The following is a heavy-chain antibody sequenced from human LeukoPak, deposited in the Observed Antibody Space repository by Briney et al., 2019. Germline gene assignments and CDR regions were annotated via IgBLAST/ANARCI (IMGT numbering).Heavy chain of an antibody. J-gene: IGHJ3*02. D-gene: IGHD2-2*01. V-gene: IGHV4-4*09. CDR1: GPISGYY. Sequence: SETLFLTCTVSGPISGYYWSWIRQPPGKGLEWIGYIYTSGSTNYNPSLESRVTISVDTSKNQFSLDLSSVTAADTAVYYCARQKCTSASCLTKNAFDIWGQGTMVTVSS. CDR3: ARQKCTSASCLTKNAFDI. CDR2: IYTSGST.